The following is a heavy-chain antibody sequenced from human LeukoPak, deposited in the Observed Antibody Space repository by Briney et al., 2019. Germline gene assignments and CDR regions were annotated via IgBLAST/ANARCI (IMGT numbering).Heavy chain of an antibody. Sequence: GGSLRLSCAASGFTFSSYRMHWPRQAPGRGVVWGTVIWYDGSNTYYADSVKGRFTISRDNSKNTLYLQMNSPRAEDTAVYYCAREGYGDSYYFDYWGQGTLVTVSS. J-gene: IGHJ4*02. V-gene: IGHV3-33*01. CDR3: AREGYGDSYYFDY. CDR1: GFTFSSYR. CDR2: IWYDGSNT. D-gene: IGHD4-17*01.